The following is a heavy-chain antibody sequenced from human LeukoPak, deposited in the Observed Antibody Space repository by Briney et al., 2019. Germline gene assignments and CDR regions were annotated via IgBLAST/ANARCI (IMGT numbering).Heavy chain of an antibody. CDR3: AGEVATDRYYYYMDV. J-gene: IGHJ6*03. CDR1: GGSITSDY. CDR2: IYYSGRT. V-gene: IGHV4-59*01. D-gene: IGHD5-12*01. Sequence: SETLSLTCTVSGGSITSDYWSWIQQPPGKGLEWIGYIYYSGRTNYNPSLKSRVTISIDTSKKQFSLKLSSVTAADTAVYYCAGEVATDRYYYYMDVWGKGTTVTISS.